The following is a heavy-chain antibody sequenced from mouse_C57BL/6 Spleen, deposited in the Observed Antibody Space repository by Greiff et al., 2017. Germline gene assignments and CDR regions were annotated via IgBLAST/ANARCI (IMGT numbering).Heavy chain of an antibody. CDR2: ISNLAYSI. V-gene: IGHV5-15*01. J-gene: IGHJ2*01. CDR1: GFTFSDYG. Sequence: EVQLVESGGGLVQPGGSLKLSCAVSGFTFSDYGMAWVRQAPRKGPEWVAFISNLAYSIYYADTVTGRFTISRENAKNTLYLEMISLRSEDTSMYYCSRGGTVVAPYYFDYWGQGTTLTVSS. D-gene: IGHD1-1*01. CDR3: SRGGTVVAPYYFDY.